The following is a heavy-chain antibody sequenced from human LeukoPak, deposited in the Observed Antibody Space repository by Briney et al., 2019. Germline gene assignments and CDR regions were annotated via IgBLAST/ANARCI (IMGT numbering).Heavy chain of an antibody. CDR1: GFTFSSHA. D-gene: IGHD1-26*01. J-gene: IGHJ4*02. Sequence: GGSLRLSCAASGFTFSSHAMAWVRQASGKGLEWVSGILPGGSTYYADPVKGLFTISRDNSKNTLYLQLTSLRSEDTAVYSCAKGSGLGSYDFWGQGTLVTVSS. CDR2: ILPGGST. CDR3: AKGSGLGSYDF. V-gene: IGHV3-23*01.